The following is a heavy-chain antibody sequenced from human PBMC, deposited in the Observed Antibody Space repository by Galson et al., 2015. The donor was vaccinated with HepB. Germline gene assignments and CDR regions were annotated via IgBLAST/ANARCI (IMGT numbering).Heavy chain of an antibody. J-gene: IGHJ4*02. V-gene: IGHV3-15*01. Sequence: SLRLSCAASAFAFRNAWMIWARQAQGEGLESVRGIKSKTDEGTTDYAAPVKGRFTISRDDSKNTLYLQMNSLKTEDTAVYYCTTDPGSWDRIAARPFDYWGQGTLVTVSS. CDR2: IKSKTDEGTT. CDR3: TTDPGSWDRIAARPFDY. D-gene: IGHD6-6*01. CDR1: AFAFRNAW.